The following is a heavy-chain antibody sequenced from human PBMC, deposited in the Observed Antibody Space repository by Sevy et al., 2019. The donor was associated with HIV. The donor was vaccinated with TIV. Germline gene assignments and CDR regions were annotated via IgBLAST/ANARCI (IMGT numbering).Heavy chain of an antibody. D-gene: IGHD2-21*02. Sequence: SETLSLTCTVSGGSISSSSYYWGWIRQPPGKGLEWSGSIYYSGSTYYNPSLKSRVTISVDTSKNQFSLKLSSVTAAETAVYYCAALAYCGGDCYSVDYWGQGTLVTVSS. CDR3: AALAYCGGDCYSVDY. CDR1: GGSISSSSYY. V-gene: IGHV4-39*01. CDR2: IYYSGST. J-gene: IGHJ4*02.